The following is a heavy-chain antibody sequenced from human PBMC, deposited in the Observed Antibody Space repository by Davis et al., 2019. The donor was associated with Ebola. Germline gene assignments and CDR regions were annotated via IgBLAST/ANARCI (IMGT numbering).Heavy chain of an antibody. CDR3: VKWSYARFDY. Sequence: GSLRLSCAASGFTFTNAWMSWVRQAPGKGLEWVGRIKSKSDGGTADYAAPVRGRFTISRDDSKNTLYLQMNSLKTEDTAVYYCVKWSYARFDYWGQGTLVTVSS. D-gene: IGHD1-26*01. V-gene: IGHV3-15*01. CDR2: IKSKSDGGTA. J-gene: IGHJ4*02. CDR1: GFTFTNAW.